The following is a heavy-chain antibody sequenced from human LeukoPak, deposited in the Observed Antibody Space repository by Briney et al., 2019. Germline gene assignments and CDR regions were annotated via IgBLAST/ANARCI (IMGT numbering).Heavy chain of an antibody. J-gene: IGHJ4*02. CDR1: GFTFSNAW. CDR2: IKSKTDGGTT. D-gene: IGHD1-7*01. V-gene: IGHV3-15*01. Sequence: PGGSLRLSCAASGFTFSNAWMSRVRQAPGKGLEWVGRIKSKTDGGTTDYAAPVKGRFTISRDDSKNTLYLQMNSLKTEDTAVYYCTTDLSVSPELVFDYWGQGTLVTVSS. CDR3: TTDLSVSPELVFDY.